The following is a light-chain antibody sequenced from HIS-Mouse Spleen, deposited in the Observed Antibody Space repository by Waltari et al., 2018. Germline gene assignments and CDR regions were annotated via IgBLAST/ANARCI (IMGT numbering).Light chain of an antibody. J-gene: IGLJ3*02. CDR1: IMDFGSYTL. CDR2: EGS. Sequence: QSALTQPASVSGSPGQSIPISCTGPIMDFGSYTLFSWYQQHPGKAPKLMIYEGSKRPSGVSNRFSGSKSGNTASLTISGLQAEDEADYYCCSYAGSSTWVFGGGTKLTVL. V-gene: IGLV2-23*01. CDR3: CSYAGSSTWV.